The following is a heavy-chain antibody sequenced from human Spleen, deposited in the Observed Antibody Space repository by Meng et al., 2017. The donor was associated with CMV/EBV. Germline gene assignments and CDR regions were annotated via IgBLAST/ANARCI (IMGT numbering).Heavy chain of an antibody. Sequence: QVQLQQWGAGLLKPSETLSLTCAVYGGSFSDYYWSWIRQPPGKGLEWIGEINHSGSTNYNPSLKSRVTISVDTSKNQFSLKLSSVTAADTAVYYCARVGSSGYHFDYWGQGTLVTVSS. D-gene: IGHD3-22*01. J-gene: IGHJ4*02. CDR2: INHSGST. V-gene: IGHV4-34*01. CDR1: GGSFSDYY. CDR3: ARVGSSGYHFDY.